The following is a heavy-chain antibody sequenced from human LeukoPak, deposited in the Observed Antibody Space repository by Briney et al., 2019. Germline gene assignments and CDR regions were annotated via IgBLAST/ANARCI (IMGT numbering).Heavy chain of an antibody. Sequence: SETLSLTCAVYGGSFRGYYWSWIRQPPGKGLEGIGEINHSGSTNYNPSLKSRVTISVDTSKNQFSLMLSSVTAADAAVYYCARGSGGYGFYYYYYMDVWGKGTTVTVSS. D-gene: IGHD5-18*01. V-gene: IGHV4-34*01. CDR1: GGSFRGYY. CDR2: INHSGST. CDR3: ARGSGGYGFYYYYYMDV. J-gene: IGHJ6*03.